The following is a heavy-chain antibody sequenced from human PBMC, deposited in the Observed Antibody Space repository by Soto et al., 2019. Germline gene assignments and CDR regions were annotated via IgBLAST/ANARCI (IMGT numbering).Heavy chain of an antibody. D-gene: IGHD3-10*01. Sequence: ESGPGLVEASGALFLPFRVSGGPLRPNKLGGLVRQSPGRGLEWIGEIYHSGNTNYNPSLKSRVTMSVDKSKNQFSLELTSVTAADTAVYYCAREKGAGTYMGFDYWGQGTLVTVSS. CDR1: GGPLRPNKL. V-gene: IGHV4-4*02. J-gene: IGHJ4*02. CDR3: AREKGAGTYMGFDY. CDR2: IYHSGNT.